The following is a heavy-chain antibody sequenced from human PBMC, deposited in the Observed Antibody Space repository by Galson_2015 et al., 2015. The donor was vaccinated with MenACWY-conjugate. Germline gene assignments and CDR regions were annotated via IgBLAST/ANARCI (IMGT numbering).Heavy chain of an antibody. V-gene: IGHV5-10-1*01. J-gene: IGHJ3*02. CDR1: GYSFTSYW. D-gene: IGHD3-22*01. CDR3: ARLNHYDSSGYGDPGAFDI. Sequence: QSGAEVKKPGESLRISCKGSGYSFTSYWISWVRQMPGKGLEWIGRIDPSDSYTNYSPSFQGHVTISADKSISTAYLQWSSLKASDTAMYYCARLNHYDSSGYGDPGAFDIWGQGTMVTVSS. CDR2: IDPSDSYT.